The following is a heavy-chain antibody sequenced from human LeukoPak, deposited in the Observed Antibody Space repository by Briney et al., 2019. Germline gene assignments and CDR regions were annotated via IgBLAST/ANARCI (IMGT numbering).Heavy chain of an antibody. D-gene: IGHD4-11*01. V-gene: IGHV4-59*01. CDR2: VDHTGST. Sequence: RSSETLSLTCTVSDDSITMYYWAWIRQPTGKGLEWIGYVDHTGSTKFNPSLNGRVSISRDTSNNFFSLRLRSVTAADTAVYFCARGRVSSSTWYSTYYYFFYMDFWGKGTTVTVSS. CDR3: ARGRVSSSTWYSTYYYFFYMDF. J-gene: IGHJ6*03. CDR1: DDSITMYY.